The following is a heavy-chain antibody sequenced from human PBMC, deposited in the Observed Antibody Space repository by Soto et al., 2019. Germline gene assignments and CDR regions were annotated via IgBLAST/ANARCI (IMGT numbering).Heavy chain of an antibody. CDR2: ISAYNGNT. V-gene: IGHV1-18*01. J-gene: IGHJ3*02. Sequence: EASVKVSCKASGYTFTSYGISWVRQAPGQGLEWTGWISAYNGNTNYAQKLQGRVTMTTDTSTSTAYMELRSLRSDDTAVYYCARVSDSSGYYDAFDIWGQGTMVTVSS. D-gene: IGHD3-22*01. CDR1: GYTFTSYG. CDR3: ARVSDSSGYYDAFDI.